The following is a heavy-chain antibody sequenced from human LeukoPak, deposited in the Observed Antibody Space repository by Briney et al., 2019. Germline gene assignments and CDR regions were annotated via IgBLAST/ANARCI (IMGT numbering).Heavy chain of an antibody. D-gene: IGHD5-12*01. Sequence: GGSLRLSCAASGFTFSSYAMHWVRQAPGKGLEWVAVISYDGSNKYYADSVKGRFTISRDNSKNTLYLQMNSLRTEDTAVYYCARERPSMVATATYFDYWGQGTLVTVSS. J-gene: IGHJ4*02. V-gene: IGHV3-30*04. CDR3: ARERPSMVATATYFDY. CDR1: GFTFSSYA. CDR2: ISYDGSNK.